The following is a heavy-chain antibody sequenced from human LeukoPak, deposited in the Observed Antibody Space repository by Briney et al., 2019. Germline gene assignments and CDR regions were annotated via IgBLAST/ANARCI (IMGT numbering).Heavy chain of an antibody. CDR3: ARLAAAGHSDY. CDR2: ISSNGRDT. CDR1: EFTFGTYA. D-gene: IGHD6-25*01. V-gene: IGHV3-64D*06. Sequence: GGSLRLSCSASEFTFGTYAMLWVRQAPGKGLEYVSDISSNGRDTYYAASVRGRFSISRVNSNNTLYLQMNSLRPEDTAMYYCARLAAAGHSDYWGQGALVAVSS. J-gene: IGHJ4*02.